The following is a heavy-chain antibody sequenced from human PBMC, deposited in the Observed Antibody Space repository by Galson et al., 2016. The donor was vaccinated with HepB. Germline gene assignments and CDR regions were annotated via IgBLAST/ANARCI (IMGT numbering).Heavy chain of an antibody. D-gene: IGHD2-2*01. CDR1: GYTFNSYG. CDR2: TGTYNGNT. CDR3: ARDLTGGYCRTRSCYGEDY. J-gene: IGHJ4*02. V-gene: IGHV1-18*01. Sequence: SVKVSCKASGYTFNSYGISWVRQAPGQGLEWIGWTGTYNGNTKYAEKLQGRVTLTTDTSTSTAYMELTSLRFDDTAVYYCARDLTGGYCRTRSCYGEDYWGQGTLVTVSS.